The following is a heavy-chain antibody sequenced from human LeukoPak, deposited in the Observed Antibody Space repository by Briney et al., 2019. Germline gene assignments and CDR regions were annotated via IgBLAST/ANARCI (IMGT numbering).Heavy chain of an antibody. D-gene: IGHD4-17*01. CDR3: ARLAYGDKPHALGPNDY. V-gene: IGHV4-39*01. CDR1: GGSISSSSYY. Sequence: SETLSLTCTVSGGSISSSSYYWGWIRQPPGKGLEWIGSIYYSGSTYYNPSLKSQVTISVDTSKNQFSLKLSSVTAADTAVYYCARLAYGDKPHALGPNDYWGQGTLVTVSS. CDR2: IYYSGST. J-gene: IGHJ4*02.